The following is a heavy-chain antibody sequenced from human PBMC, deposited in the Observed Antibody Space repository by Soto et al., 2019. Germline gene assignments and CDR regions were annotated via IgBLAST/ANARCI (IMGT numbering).Heavy chain of an antibody. V-gene: IGHV1-18*01. Sequence: QVQLVQSGAEVKKPGASVKVSCKASGYTFTSYGFSWVRQAPGQGLEWLGWISAYNGNTNYAQKVQGRVTMTTATSTNTAYMDLRSLTSDDTAVYYXAXGAXXGWTDXDYWGQGTLVTVSS. CDR2: ISAYNGNT. J-gene: IGHJ4*02. CDR1: GYTFTSYG. CDR3: AXGAXXGWTDXDY.